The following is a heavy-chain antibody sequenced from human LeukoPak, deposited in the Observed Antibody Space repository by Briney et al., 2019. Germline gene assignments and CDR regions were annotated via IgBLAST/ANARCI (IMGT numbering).Heavy chain of an antibody. CDR1: GGSISNYY. Sequence: PSETLSLTCTVSGGSISNYYCSWIRQPPGKGLEWIGEINHSGGTNYNPSLKSRVTISVDTSKNQFSLKLSSVTAADTAVYYCASLSPDTAMVNFDYWGQGTLVTVSS. D-gene: IGHD5-18*01. CDR3: ASLSPDTAMVNFDY. V-gene: IGHV4-34*01. CDR2: INHSGGT. J-gene: IGHJ4*02.